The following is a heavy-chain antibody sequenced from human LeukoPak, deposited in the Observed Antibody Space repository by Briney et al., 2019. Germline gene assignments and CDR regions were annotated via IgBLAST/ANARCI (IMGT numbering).Heavy chain of an antibody. CDR3: ARGPDAFWRGWFDP. CDR1: GGSISSYY. D-gene: IGHD3-3*01. V-gene: IGHV4-4*07. Sequence: SETLSLTCTVSGGSISSYYWSWIRQPAGKGLEWIGRIYTSGSTNYNPSLKSRVTISVDTSKNQFSLKLSSVTAADTAVYYCARGPDAFWRGWFDPWGPGILVSVSS. J-gene: IGHJ5*01. CDR2: IYTSGST.